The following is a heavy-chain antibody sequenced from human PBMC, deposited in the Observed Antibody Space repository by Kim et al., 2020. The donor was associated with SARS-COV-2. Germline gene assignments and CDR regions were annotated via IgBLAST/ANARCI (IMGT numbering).Heavy chain of an antibody. CDR3: ARDGGYCSGGSCYFYYYYYGMDV. Sequence: GSLRLSCAASGFTFSSYAMHWVRQAPGKGLEWVAVISYDGSNKYYADSVKGRFTISRDNSKNTLYLQMNSLRAEDTAVYYCARDGGYCSGGSCYFYYYYYGMDVWGQGTTVTVSS. CDR2: ISYDGSNK. D-gene: IGHD2-15*01. V-gene: IGHV3-30*04. J-gene: IGHJ6*02. CDR1: GFTFSSYA.